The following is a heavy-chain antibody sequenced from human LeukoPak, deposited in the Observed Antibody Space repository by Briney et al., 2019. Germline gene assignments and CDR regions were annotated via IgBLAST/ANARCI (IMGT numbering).Heavy chain of an antibody. CDR2: INPSDGVI. Sequence: ASVKVSCKASGYTFTRYYMHWVRQAPGQGLEWMGIINPSDGVIDYAQKFQDRVTMTRDTSTSTVYTELSSLRSDDTAVYYCARATLPRSDDYTFDYWGQGTLVTVSS. V-gene: IGHV1-46*01. D-gene: IGHD5-24*01. CDR1: GYTFTRYY. CDR3: ARATLPRSDDYTFDY. J-gene: IGHJ4*02.